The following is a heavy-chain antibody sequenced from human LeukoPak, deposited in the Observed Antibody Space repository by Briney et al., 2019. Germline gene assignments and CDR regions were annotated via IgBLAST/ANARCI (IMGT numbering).Heavy chain of an antibody. V-gene: IGHV3-21*04. D-gene: IGHD1-26*01. CDR2: IFSSSTYI. CDR1: GFAFNTYS. Sequence: GGSLRLSCAASGFAFNTYSMNWVRQAPGKGLEWVSFIFSSSTYIYYTDSVKGRFTISRDNSKSTLYLQMNSLGAEDTAVYYCAKDAVSGTYVRYFDSWGQGTLVTVSS. CDR3: AKDAVSGTYVRYFDS. J-gene: IGHJ4*02.